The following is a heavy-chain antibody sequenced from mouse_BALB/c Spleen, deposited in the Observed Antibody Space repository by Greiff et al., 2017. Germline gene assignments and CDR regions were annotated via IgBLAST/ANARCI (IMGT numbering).Heavy chain of an antibody. CDR3: SVRRGYAMDY. Sequence: VQLQQSGAELVKPGASVKLSCTASGFNIKDTYMHWVKQRPEQGLEWIGRIDPANGNTKYDPKFQGKATITADTSSNTAYLQLSSLTSEATAVYYCSVRRGYAMDYWGQGTSVTVSS. V-gene: IGHV14-3*02. J-gene: IGHJ4*01. CDR2: IDPANGNT. CDR1: GFNIKDTY. D-gene: IGHD2-14*01.